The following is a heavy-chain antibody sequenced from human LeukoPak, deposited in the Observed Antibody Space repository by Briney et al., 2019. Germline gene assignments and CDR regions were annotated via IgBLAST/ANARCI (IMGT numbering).Heavy chain of an antibody. CDR3: AREKSSGWYSAYDY. V-gene: IGHV6-1*01. D-gene: IGHD6-19*01. Sequence: SQTLSLTCVISGASVSSNSAAWNWIRQSPSRGIEWLGRTYYRSKWYNDYAVSVKSRITINPDTSKNQFSLQLNSVTPEDTAVYYCAREKSSGWYSAYDYWGQGTLVTVSS. CDR1: GASVSSNSAA. CDR2: TYYRSKWYN. J-gene: IGHJ4*02.